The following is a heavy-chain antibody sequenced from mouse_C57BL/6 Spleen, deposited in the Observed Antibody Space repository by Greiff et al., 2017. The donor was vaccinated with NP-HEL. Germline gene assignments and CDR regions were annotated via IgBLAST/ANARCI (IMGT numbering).Heavy chain of an antibody. CDR1: GYAFSSSW. J-gene: IGHJ3*01. D-gene: IGHD4-1*01. Sequence: QVQLQQSGPELVKPGASVKISCKASGYAFSSSWMNWVKQRPGKGLEWIGRIYPGDGDTNYNGKFKGKATLTADKSSSTAYMQLSSLTSADSAVYFCARTWDSAWFAYWGQGTLVTVSA. V-gene: IGHV1-82*01. CDR3: ARTWDSAWFAY. CDR2: IYPGDGDT.